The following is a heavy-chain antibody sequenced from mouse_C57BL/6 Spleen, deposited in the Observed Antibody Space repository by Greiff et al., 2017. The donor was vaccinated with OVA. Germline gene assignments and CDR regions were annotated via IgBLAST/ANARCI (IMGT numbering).Heavy chain of an antibody. V-gene: IGHV6-3*01. D-gene: IGHD6-1*01. CDR1: GFTFSNYW. CDR3: TVLRRLCFDY. J-gene: IGHJ2*01. Sequence: EVQLVESGGGLVQPGGSMKLSCVASGFTFSNYWMNWVRQSPEKGLEWVAQIRLKSDNYATHYAESVKGRFTISRDDSKSSVYLQMNNLRAEDTGIYYCTVLRRLCFDYWGQGTTLTVSS. CDR2: IRLKSDNYAT.